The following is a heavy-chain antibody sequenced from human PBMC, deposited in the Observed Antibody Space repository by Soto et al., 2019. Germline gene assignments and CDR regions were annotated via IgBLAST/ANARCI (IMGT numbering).Heavy chain of an antibody. V-gene: IGHV3-23*01. J-gene: IGHJ4*02. CDR1: GFTFSSYA. CDR2: ISGSGGST. CDR3: AKVPIQLWFRSWYYFDY. Sequence: PGGSLRLSCAASGFTFSSYAMSWVRQAPGKGLEWVSAISGSGGSTYYADSVKGRFTISRDNSKNTLYLQMNSLRAEDTAVYYCAKVPIQLWFRSWYYFDYWGQGTLVTVSS. D-gene: IGHD5-18*01.